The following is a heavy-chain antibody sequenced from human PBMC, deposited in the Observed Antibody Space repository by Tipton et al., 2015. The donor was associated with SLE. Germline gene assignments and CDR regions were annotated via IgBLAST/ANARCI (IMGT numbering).Heavy chain of an antibody. Sequence: QLVQSGGGLVQPGGSLRLSCAATRFTFSTYWMTWVRQAPGEGLEWVANINEDGSGKYYVDSVKGRFTISRDNAKNSLSLQMNSLRAEDTAVYRCARGHCSGAFCYYGDAFDIWGHGTMVTVSS. CDR3: ARGHCSGAFCYYGDAFDI. J-gene: IGHJ3*02. CDR1: RFTFSTYW. V-gene: IGHV3-7*01. D-gene: IGHD2-15*01. CDR2: INEDGSGK.